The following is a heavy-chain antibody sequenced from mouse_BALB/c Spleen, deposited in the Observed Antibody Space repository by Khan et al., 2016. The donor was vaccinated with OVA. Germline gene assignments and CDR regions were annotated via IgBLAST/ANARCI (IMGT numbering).Heavy chain of an antibody. J-gene: IGHJ3*01. CDR1: GYTFTDFT. Sequence: QVQLKQSGAELVRPGVSVKISCKGSGYTFTDFTMHWVKQSPTKSLEWIGVISTYYGDVTYNQKFKDKATMTVDKSSSTAYLELARLTSEDPAIYYCAGGGGGDRFAYWGQGTLVTVSA. V-gene: IGHV1S137*01. CDR3: AGGGGGDRFAY. CDR2: ISTYYGDV.